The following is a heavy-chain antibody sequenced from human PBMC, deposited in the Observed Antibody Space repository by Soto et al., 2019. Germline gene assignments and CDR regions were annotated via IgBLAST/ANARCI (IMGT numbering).Heavy chain of an antibody. J-gene: IGHJ4*02. V-gene: IGHV3-23*01. CDR2: VSPSGENT. CDR3: AKTGFGDYDY. Sequence: EVQLLESGGGLVQPGGSLRLSCAASGFTFKSYGMSWVRQAPGKGLEWVAVVSPSGENTNYADSVKGRFTISRDNSNNTVNLQMNSLRAEDTAIYFCAKTGFGDYDYWGPGALVTVSS. CDR1: GFTFKSYG. D-gene: IGHD4-17*01.